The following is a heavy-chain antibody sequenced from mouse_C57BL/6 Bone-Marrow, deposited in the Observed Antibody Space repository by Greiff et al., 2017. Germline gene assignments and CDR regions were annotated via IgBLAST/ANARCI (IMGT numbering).Heavy chain of an antibody. Sequence: VQLQQSGPGLVQPSQSLSITCTVSGFSLTSYGVHWVRQSPGKGLEWLGVIWSGGSTDYNAAFISRLSISKDNSKSQVFFKMNSLQADDTAIYYCARGLWLRQDWYFDVWGTGTTVTVSS. D-gene: IGHD2-2*01. CDR3: ARGLWLRQDWYFDV. V-gene: IGHV2-2*01. CDR1: GFSLTSYG. J-gene: IGHJ1*03. CDR2: IWSGGST.